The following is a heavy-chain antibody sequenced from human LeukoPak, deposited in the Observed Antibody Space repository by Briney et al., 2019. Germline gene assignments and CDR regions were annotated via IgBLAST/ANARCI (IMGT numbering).Heavy chain of an antibody. J-gene: IGHJ1*01. Sequence: PSETLFLTCTVSGGSIDNYYWTWIRQPPGKGLEWIGYVYYGGITKYNPSLMSRVSISVDTSKNQFSLKVRAVTAADTAVYYCARDVDPHFWGQGTLVTVSS. V-gene: IGHV4-59*01. CDR3: ARDVDPHF. D-gene: IGHD5-12*01. CDR1: GGSIDNYY. CDR2: VYYGGIT.